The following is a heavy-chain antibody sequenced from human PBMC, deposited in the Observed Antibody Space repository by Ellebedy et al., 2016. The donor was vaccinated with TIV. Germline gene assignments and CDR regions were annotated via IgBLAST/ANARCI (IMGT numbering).Heavy chain of an antibody. CDR1: GYTFTSYG. CDR3: ARDPLGLRVCNTTTCYDRDYYGMDV. V-gene: IGHV1-18*01. J-gene: IGHJ6*02. D-gene: IGHD2-2*01. CDR2: ISGLNGKT. Sequence: AASVKVSCKTSGYTFTSYGVSWVRQAPGQGLEWMGWISGLNGKTKYARTVQGRVTLTTDTAARTVYMELTSLRSDDTAVYYCARDPLGLRVCNTTTCYDRDYYGMDVWGQGTAVTVSS.